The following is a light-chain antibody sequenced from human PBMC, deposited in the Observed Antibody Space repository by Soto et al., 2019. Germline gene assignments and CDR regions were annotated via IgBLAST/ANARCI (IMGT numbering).Light chain of an antibody. V-gene: IGLV2-14*01. Sequence: QYALTQPASVSGSPGQSITISCTGTSSDVGAHNYVSWYQQHPGKAPKLMICDVSNRPSGVSNRFSGSKSGNTASLTISGLQAEDEADYYFSSYTSSSTLVFGTGTKLTVI. CDR1: SSDVGAHNY. J-gene: IGLJ1*01. CDR3: SSYTSSSTLV. CDR2: DVS.